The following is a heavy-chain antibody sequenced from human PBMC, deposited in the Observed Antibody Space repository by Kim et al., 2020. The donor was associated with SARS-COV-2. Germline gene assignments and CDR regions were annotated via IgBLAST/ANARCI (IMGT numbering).Heavy chain of an antibody. V-gene: IGHV3-74*01. CDR2: ITTDVTDT. J-gene: IGHJ5*02. CDR3: ARDRGEATPLDP. D-gene: IGHD3-10*01. CDR1: GFALSNYW. Sequence: GGSLRLSCAASGFALSNYWIHWVRQTPEKGLQWVARITTDVTDTDYADSVKGRFTISRDSAKNTLYLEMNNLRGEDLGVYYCARDRGEATPLDPGGKGALATAPS.